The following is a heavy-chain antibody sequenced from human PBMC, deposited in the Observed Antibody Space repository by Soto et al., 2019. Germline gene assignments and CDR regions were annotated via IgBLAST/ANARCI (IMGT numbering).Heavy chain of an antibody. CDR3: ARVSNDYSGSGAFDY. Sequence: QVRLQESGPGLVKSSETLSLTCTVSGGSMNSFYWIWIRQPPEKGLEFIGYIYYTGRAKYNPSLGSRVTISVDTSKNQFSLEMTSVTDADTAVYYCARVSNDYSGSGAFDYWGQGTLVTVSS. D-gene: IGHD4-4*01. V-gene: IGHV4-59*01. CDR1: GGSMNSFY. CDR2: IYYTGRA. J-gene: IGHJ4*02.